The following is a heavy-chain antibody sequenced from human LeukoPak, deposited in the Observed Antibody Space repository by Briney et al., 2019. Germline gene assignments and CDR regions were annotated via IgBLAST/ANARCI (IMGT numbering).Heavy chain of an antibody. Sequence: ASVKVSCKASGYTFTSYGISWVRQAPGQGLEWMGWISAYNGNTNYAQKLQGRVTMTTDTSTSTAYMELNRLRSDDTAVYYCAXXXMLTTNDAFDIWGQGTMVTVSS. CDR1: GYTFTSYG. CDR3: AXXXMLTTNDAFDI. CDR2: ISAYNGNT. J-gene: IGHJ3*02. V-gene: IGHV1-18*01. D-gene: IGHD3-16*01.